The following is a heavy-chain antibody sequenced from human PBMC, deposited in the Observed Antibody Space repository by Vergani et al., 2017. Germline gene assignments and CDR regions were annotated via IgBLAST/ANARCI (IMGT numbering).Heavy chain of an antibody. V-gene: IGHV3-30*02. CDR2: LRANSTGQ. Sequence: QVQLVESGGGVVQPGESLRLSCAASGFHFDQYGMHWVRQAPGKGVEGVGYLRANSTGQQYKDSVKGRFTISRDNSKNTRYLQMNSVRSDDTAIYYCAKDRKSTWYGFDYWGQGTLVTVSS. D-gene: IGHD6-13*01. CDR1: GFHFDQYG. J-gene: IGHJ4*02. CDR3: AKDRKSTWYGFDY.